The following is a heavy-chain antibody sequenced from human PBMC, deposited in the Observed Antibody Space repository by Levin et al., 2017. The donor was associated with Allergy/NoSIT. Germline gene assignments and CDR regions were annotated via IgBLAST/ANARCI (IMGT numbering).Heavy chain of an antibody. Sequence: EASVKVSCKASGYTFNRYGITWVRQAPGQGLAWMGWISADNGDTYLAQNFQGRVTMTTDTSTNTVHMEIRSLRSDDTAVYYCAREVLGGYGHPWGQGTLVTVSS. V-gene: IGHV1-18*01. CDR2: ISADNGDT. CDR3: AREVLGGYGHP. CDR1: GYTFNRYG. J-gene: IGHJ5*02. D-gene: IGHD5-12*01.